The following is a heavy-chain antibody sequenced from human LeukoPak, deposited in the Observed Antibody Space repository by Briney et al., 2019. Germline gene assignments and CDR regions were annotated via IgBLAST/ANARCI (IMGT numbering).Heavy chain of an antibody. D-gene: IGHD6-19*01. Sequence: PGESLTLSCAASGFTFSNYVMSWVRQAPGKGLEWVSGISGSGDSTYYADSVKGRFTISRDNSKNTLYLQMNSLRVEDTATYYCAKVRAPSGWFNSDYWGQGTLVTVSS. V-gene: IGHV3-23*01. J-gene: IGHJ4*02. CDR3: AKVRAPSGWFNSDY. CDR2: ISGSGDST. CDR1: GFTFSNYV.